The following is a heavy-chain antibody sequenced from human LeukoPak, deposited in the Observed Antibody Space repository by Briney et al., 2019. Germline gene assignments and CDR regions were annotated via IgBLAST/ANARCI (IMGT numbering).Heavy chain of an antibody. Sequence: ASVRVSCEASGYTLTSYYMHRVRQAPGQGLEWMGIISPSGGSTSYAQKFQGRVTMTRDTSTSTVYKELSSLRSEDTAVYCCARDLADDDYWGQGTLVTVSS. CDR3: ARDLADDDY. CDR2: ISPSGGST. J-gene: IGHJ4*02. CDR1: GYTLTSYY. D-gene: IGHD3-16*01. V-gene: IGHV1-46*01.